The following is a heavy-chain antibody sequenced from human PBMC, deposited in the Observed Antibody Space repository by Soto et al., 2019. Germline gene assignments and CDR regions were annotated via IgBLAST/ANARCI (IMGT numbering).Heavy chain of an antibody. CDR3: SKDALGDYYYYGLDV. Sequence: EVQLLESGGGWVQPGGSLRLSCAASGFTFSRFAMNWVRQAPGKGVEWVSGIGGSGGTTYYADSVKGRFTISRDNSKKTLFLQLNSRRAEDRAVYYCSKDALGDYYYYGLDVWVQGTTVTVSS. J-gene: IGHJ6*02. D-gene: IGHD2-15*01. CDR2: IGGSGGTT. V-gene: IGHV3-23*01. CDR1: GFTFSRFA.